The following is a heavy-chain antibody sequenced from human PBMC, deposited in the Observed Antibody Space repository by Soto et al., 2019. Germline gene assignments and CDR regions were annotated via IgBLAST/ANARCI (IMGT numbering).Heavy chain of an antibody. CDR3: ARDGYGGGTHFDY. J-gene: IGHJ4*02. CDR1: GGSISSYY. Sequence: SETLSLTCTVSGGSISSYYWSLIRQPPGKGLEWIGYIYYSVSTNYNPSLKIRFTISVDTSKNHFSLKLSSVTAADTSVYYCARDGYGGGTHFDYWGQGTLVTVSS. CDR2: IYYSVST. D-gene: IGHD4-17*01. V-gene: IGHV4-59*01.